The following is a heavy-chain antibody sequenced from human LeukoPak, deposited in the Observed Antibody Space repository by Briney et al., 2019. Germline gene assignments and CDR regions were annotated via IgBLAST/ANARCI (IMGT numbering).Heavy chain of an antibody. D-gene: IGHD3-10*01. Sequence: SETLSLTCTVSGGSFSDFHWSWIRQPAGKGLEWIGRIHISGSTNYNPSLKSRVTMSVDTSKNQFSLKLSSVTAADTAVYYCARAFSSGESNWFDPWGQGTLVTVSS. J-gene: IGHJ5*02. CDR1: GGSFSDFH. CDR2: IHISGST. V-gene: IGHV4-4*07. CDR3: ARAFSSGESNWFDP.